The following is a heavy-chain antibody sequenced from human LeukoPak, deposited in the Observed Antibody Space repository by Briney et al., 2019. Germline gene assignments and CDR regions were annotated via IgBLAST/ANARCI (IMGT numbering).Heavy chain of an antibody. V-gene: IGHV1-24*01. CDR2: FDLEDGET. CDR1: GYTLTELS. CDR3: ATSWFGGISGYVFGMDV. J-gene: IGHJ6*04. Sequence: ASVKVSCKVSGYTLTELSMHWVRQAPGKGLEGMGGFDLEDGETRYAQKFQGRVIKNEDTSTDEAYIDLSSMRSENTAVYYCATSWFGGISGYVFGMDVWGKGTTVTVSS. D-gene: IGHD5-12*01.